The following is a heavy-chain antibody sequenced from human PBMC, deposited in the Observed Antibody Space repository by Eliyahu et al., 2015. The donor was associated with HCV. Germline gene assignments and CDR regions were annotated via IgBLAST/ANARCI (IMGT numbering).Heavy chain of an antibody. CDR1: GGSISSSSYY. Sequence: QLQLQESGPGLVKPSETLSLTCTVSGGSISSSSYYWGWIRQPPGKGLEWIGSIYYSGSTYYNPSLKSRVTISVDTSKNQFSLKLSSVTAADTAVYYCASSTSYGSGRAWFDPWGQGTLVTVSS. V-gene: IGHV4-39*07. CDR3: ASSTSYGSGRAWFDP. J-gene: IGHJ5*02. CDR2: IYYSGST. D-gene: IGHD3-10*01.